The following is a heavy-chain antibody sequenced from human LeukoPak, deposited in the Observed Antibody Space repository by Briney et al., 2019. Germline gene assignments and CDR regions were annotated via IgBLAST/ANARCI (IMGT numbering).Heavy chain of an antibody. CDR1: EFSVGSNY. CDR2: ISSSSSYI. V-gene: IGHV3-21*01. D-gene: IGHD5-18*01. Sequence: PGGSLRLSCAASEFSVGSNYMTWVRQAPGKGLEWVPSISSSSSYIYYADSVKGRFTISRDNARNTLYLQMNSLRAEDTAVYYCVRGGGYSYGPGDHWGQGTLVTVSS. CDR3: VRGGGYSYGPGDH. J-gene: IGHJ4*02.